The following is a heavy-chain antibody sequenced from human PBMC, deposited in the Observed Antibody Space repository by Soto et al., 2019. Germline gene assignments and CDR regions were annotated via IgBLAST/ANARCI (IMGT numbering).Heavy chain of an antibody. CDR1: GGSISSSSYY. CDR3: ASRDNGSGSVQGAFDI. V-gene: IGHV4-39*01. CDR2: IYYSGST. Sequence: QLQLQESGPGLVKPSETLSLTCTVSGGSISSSSYYWGWIRQPPGKGLEWIGSIYYSGSTYYNPSLKSRLTISVDTSKNQFSLKLSSVTAADTAVYYCASRDNGSGSVQGAFDIWGQGTMVTVSS. J-gene: IGHJ3*02. D-gene: IGHD3-10*01.